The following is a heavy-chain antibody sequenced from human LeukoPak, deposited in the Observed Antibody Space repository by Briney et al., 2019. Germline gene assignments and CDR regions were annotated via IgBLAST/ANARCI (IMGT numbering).Heavy chain of an antibody. D-gene: IGHD6-19*01. Sequence: PGGSLRLSCAASGFTFSTYSMNWVRQAPGKGLEWVSYISSGSSTIYYADSVKGRFTISRDNAKNSLYLQMNSLRAEDTAVYCCARDPAGAGIYYDYWGQGTLVTVSS. CDR1: GFTFSTYS. V-gene: IGHV3-48*01. CDR2: ISSGSSTI. CDR3: ARDPAGAGIYYDY. J-gene: IGHJ4*02.